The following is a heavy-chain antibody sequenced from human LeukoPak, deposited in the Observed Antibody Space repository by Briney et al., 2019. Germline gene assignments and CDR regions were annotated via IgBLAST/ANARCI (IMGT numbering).Heavy chain of an antibody. V-gene: IGHV3-66*01. CDR1: GFTASNNY. CDR2: IYSGGST. CDR3: ARGEDYYYYYYGMDV. J-gene: IGHJ6*02. D-gene: IGHD1-26*01. Sequence: GGSLRLSCVVSGFTASNNYMSWVRQAPRKGLEWVSLIYSGGSTYYSDSVKGRFTISRDNAKNSLYLQINSLRAEDTAVYYYARGEDYYYYYYGMDVWGQGTTVTVSS.